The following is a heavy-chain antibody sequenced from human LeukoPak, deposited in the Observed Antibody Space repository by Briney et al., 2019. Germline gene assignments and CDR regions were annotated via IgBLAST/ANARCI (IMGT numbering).Heavy chain of an antibody. Sequence: GASVKVSCKASGYTFTGYYMHWVRQAPGQGLEWMGWINPNSGGTNYAQKFQGRVTMTTDTSTSTAYMELRSLRSDDTAVYYCARVVIAARRSYWFDPWGQGTLVTVSS. D-gene: IGHD6-6*01. CDR2: INPNSGGT. CDR1: GYTFTGYY. CDR3: ARVVIAARRSYWFDP. J-gene: IGHJ5*02. V-gene: IGHV1-2*02.